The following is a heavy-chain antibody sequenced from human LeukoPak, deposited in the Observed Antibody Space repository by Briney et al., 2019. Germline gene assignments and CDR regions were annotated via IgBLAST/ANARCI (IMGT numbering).Heavy chain of an antibody. CDR2: IKSKTDGGTT. D-gene: IGHD4-17*01. CDR3: TTLSYGDYEYYFDY. J-gene: IGHJ4*02. Sequence: GGSLRLSCAASGFTFSSYAMSWVRQAPGKGLEWVGRIKSKTDGGTTDYAAPVKGRFTISRDDSKNTLYLQMNSLKTEDTAVYYCTTLSYGDYEYYFDYWGQGTLVTVSS. V-gene: IGHV3-15*01. CDR1: GFTFSSYA.